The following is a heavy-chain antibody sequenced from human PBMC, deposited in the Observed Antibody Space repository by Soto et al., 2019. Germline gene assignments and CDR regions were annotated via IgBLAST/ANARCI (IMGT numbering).Heavy chain of an antibody. V-gene: IGHV3-21*01. CDR3: ARDLWDYGSGSYYEYYYGMDV. CDR1: GFTFSSYS. Sequence: GGSLRLSCAASGFTFSSYSMNWVRQAPGKGLEWVSSISSSSSYIYYADSVKGRFTISRDNAKNSLYLQMNSLRAEDTAVYYCARDLWDYGSGSYYEYYYGMDVWGQGTTVTVSS. CDR2: ISSSSSYI. D-gene: IGHD3-10*01. J-gene: IGHJ6*02.